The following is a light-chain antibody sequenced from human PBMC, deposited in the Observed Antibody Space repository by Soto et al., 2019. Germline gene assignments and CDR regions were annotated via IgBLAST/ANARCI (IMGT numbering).Light chain of an antibody. V-gene: IGKV3-11*01. J-gene: IGKJ5*01. CDR1: ESVNYY. CDR3: QHHYNLPRIS. Sequence: PGETARLSCRTSESVNYYLGWYQQKPGQAPRLLIYDTSNRATGVPARFSGSGSGTAFTLTISSLQSEDFAIYYCQHHYNLPRISFGEGRRLEIK. CDR2: DTS.